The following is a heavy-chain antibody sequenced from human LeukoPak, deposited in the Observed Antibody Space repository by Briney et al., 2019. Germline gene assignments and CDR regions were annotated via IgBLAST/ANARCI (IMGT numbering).Heavy chain of an antibody. CDR3: AREGSDSSGYYRFDP. Sequence: ASVKVSCKASGGTFSSYAISWVRQAPGQGLEWMGIINPSGGSTSYAQKFQGRVTMTRDTSTSTVYMELSSLRSEDTAVYYCAREGSDSSGYYRFDPWGQGTLVTVSS. V-gene: IGHV1-46*03. J-gene: IGHJ5*02. CDR1: GGTFSSYA. CDR2: INPSGGST. D-gene: IGHD3-22*01.